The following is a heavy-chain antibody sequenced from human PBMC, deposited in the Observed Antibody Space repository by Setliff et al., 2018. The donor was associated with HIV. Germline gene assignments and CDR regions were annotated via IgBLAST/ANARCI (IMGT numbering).Heavy chain of an antibody. CDR3: ARLFIPNYFDP. CDR2: IYETGST. Sequence: NPSETLSLTCTVPGDSISGYYWSWIRQSPGKGLEWIGFIYETGSTYYNPSLKSRVTISIDTSTNQFSLKLSPVTAADTAVYYCARLFIPNYFDPWGQGTLFTVS. D-gene: IGHD2-21*01. J-gene: IGHJ5*02. V-gene: IGHV4-59*08. CDR1: GDSISGYY.